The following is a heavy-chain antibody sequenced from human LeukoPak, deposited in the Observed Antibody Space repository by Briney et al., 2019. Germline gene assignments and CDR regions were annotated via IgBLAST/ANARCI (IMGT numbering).Heavy chain of an antibody. CDR3: AKCSANYYNDSFDV. D-gene: IGHD3-10*02. V-gene: IGHV3-23*01. CDR2: ISGGGAKR. Sequence: GGSLRLSCSASGFIFDNFAMNWVRQAPGKGLEWVSYISGGGAKRHYSPTVQGRFTISRDTSKNTLYLEMNSLRAEDTAMYYCAKCSANYYNDSFDVWGRGTMVTVSS. J-gene: IGHJ3*01. CDR1: GFIFDNFA.